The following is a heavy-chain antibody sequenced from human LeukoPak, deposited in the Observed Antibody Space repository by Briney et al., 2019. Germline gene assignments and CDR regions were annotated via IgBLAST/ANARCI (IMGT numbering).Heavy chain of an antibody. CDR1: GDSINNYY. D-gene: IGHD3-9*01. Sequence: SETLSLTCTVSGDSINNYYWNWIRQPPGKGLEWIGYSYYSGSTNYNPSLTSRVTISIDTSKKHFSLKLSSMSAADTAVYYCARRRVLTGSSRGDAFDIWGQGTVVTVSS. CDR3: ARRRVLTGSSRGDAFDI. V-gene: IGHV4-59*08. CDR2: SYYSGST. J-gene: IGHJ3*02.